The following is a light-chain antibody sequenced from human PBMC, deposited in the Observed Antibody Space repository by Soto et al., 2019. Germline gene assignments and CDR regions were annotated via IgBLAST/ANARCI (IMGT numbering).Light chain of an antibody. CDR3: QQYNKWSRT. Sequence: SPPPSPVFPEQQASPLCMASQSVSSYLAWYQQKPGQAPRLLIYGASTRATDIPARFSGSGSGTEFTLTISSLQPEDVAVYYCQQYNKWSRTFGRRTKLDIK. CDR2: GAS. CDR1: QSVSSY. V-gene: IGKV3-15*01. J-gene: IGKJ4*02.